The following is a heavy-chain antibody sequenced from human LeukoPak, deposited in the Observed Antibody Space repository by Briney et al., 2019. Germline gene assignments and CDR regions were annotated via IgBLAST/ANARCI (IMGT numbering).Heavy chain of an antibody. CDR1: GGSISSYY. J-gene: IGHJ2*01. D-gene: IGHD6-13*01. V-gene: IGHV4-59*01. CDR3: ARTYGSSGLGYFDL. Sequence: ASETLSLTCTVSGGSISSYYWSWIRQPPGKGLEWIGYIYYSGSTNYSASLKSRLTISVDTSKNQFSLKLSSVTAADSAVYYCARTYGSSGLGYFDLWGRGTLVTVFS. CDR2: IYYSGST.